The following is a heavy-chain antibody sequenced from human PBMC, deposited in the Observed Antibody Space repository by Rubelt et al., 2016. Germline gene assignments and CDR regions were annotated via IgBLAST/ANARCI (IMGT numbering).Heavy chain of an antibody. CDR2: IYYSGST. J-gene: IGHJ6*02. CDR3: ARDVGATAYYYYGMDV. CDR1: GGSVSSGSYY. Sequence: QVQLQESGPGLVKPSETLSLTCTVSGGSVSSGSYYWSWIRQPPGKGLEWIGYIYYSGSTNYNTSLKSRVTISVDTSKNQCSLKLGAVTAADTAVYYCARDVGATAYYYYGMDVWGQGTTVTVSS. D-gene: IGHD1-26*01. V-gene: IGHV4-61*01.